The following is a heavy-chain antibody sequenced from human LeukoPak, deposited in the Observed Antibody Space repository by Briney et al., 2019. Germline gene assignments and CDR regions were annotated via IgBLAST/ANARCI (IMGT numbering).Heavy chain of an antibody. Sequence: GGSLRLSCAASGFTFHDYAMHWVRQVPGKGLEWVSLISGHGDSTYYADSVKGRFTISRDNSKNSLYLQMNSLRTEDIALYYCAKDGYGNYDYWGQGTLVTVSS. CDR2: ISGHGDST. D-gene: IGHD4-11*01. V-gene: IGHV3-43*02. CDR3: AKDGYGNYDY. J-gene: IGHJ4*02. CDR1: GFTFHDYA.